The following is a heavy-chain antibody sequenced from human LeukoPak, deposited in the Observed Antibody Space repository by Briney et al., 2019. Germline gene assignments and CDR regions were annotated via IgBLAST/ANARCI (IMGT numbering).Heavy chain of an antibody. CDR2: ISTYNGNK. Sequence: ASVKVSCKASGYTFTNYGISWVRQAPGQGLEWMGWISTYNGNKKYVQRLQDRVTMTTDTSTSTAYMELRSLRSEDTAVYYCARGLGQYYYDSSGNWGQGTLVTVSS. D-gene: IGHD3-22*01. J-gene: IGHJ4*02. CDR3: ARGLGQYYYDSSGN. CDR1: GYTFTNYG. V-gene: IGHV1-18*01.